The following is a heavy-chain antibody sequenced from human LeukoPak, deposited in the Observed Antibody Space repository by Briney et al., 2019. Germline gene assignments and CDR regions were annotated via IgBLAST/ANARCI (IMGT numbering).Heavy chain of an antibody. D-gene: IGHD2-15*01. J-gene: IGHJ4*02. V-gene: IGHV3-23*01. CDR1: GLSFSQYA. CDR3: ATAYWRTGMALDF. CDR2: IGGNGGTT. Sequence: TGGSLRLSCTDSGLSFSQYAINWVRQAPGKGLEWVSVIGGNGGTTHYAESVKGRFTISRDNSKNTVSLQMNNLRAEDSALYYCATAYWRTGMALDFWGQGTLVTVSS.